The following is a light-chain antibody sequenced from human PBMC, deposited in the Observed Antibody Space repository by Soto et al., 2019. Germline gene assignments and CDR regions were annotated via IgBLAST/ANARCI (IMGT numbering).Light chain of an antibody. J-gene: IGKJ3*01. CDR3: QQRSNGPLFT. V-gene: IGKV3-11*01. CDR1: QSIGRN. CDR2: DAS. Sequence: EIVLTQSPATLSLSPGERATLSCRASQSIGRNLAWYQQKPGQAPRLLIYDASNRATGIPARFSGKGSGTDFTLTISSLEPEDFAVYYCQQRSNGPLFTFGPGTKVDIK.